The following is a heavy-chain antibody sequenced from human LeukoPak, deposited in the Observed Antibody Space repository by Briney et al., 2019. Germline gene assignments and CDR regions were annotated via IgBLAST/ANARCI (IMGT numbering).Heavy chain of an antibody. CDR2: IYTSGST. D-gene: IGHD2-21*02. Sequence: PSETLSLTCTVSGGSISSYYWSWIRQPAGKGLEWIGRIYTSGSTNYNPSLKSRVTISLDTSKNQFSLKLSSVTAADTAVYYCARGDCGGDCYTEYFQHWGQGTLVTVSS. CDR3: ARGDCGGDCYTEYFQH. V-gene: IGHV4-4*07. CDR1: GGSISSYY. J-gene: IGHJ1*01.